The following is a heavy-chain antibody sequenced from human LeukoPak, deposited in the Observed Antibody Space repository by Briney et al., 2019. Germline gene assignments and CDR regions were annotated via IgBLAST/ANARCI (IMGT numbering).Heavy chain of an antibody. CDR2: IRYDGSNK. CDR1: GFTFSSYG. Sequence: GXSLRLSCAASGFTFSSYGMHWVRQAPGKGLEWVAFIRYDGSNKYYADSVKGGFTISRHNSNNTLYLQMNSLRPEDTAVYYCANERYGSGSYYSDYWGQGTLVTVSS. D-gene: IGHD3-10*01. V-gene: IGHV3-30*02. J-gene: IGHJ4*02. CDR3: ANERYGSGSYYSDY.